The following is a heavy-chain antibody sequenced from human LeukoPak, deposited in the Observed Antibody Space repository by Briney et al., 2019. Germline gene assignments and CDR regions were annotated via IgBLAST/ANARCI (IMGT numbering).Heavy chain of an antibody. Sequence: SVKVSCKASGGTFSSYAISWVRQAPGQGLEWMGRIIPIFGIADYAQKFQGRVTITADKSTSTAYMELSSLRSEDTAVYYRARDEGIAVAGVFDYWGQGTLVTVSS. CDR2: IIPIFGIA. CDR1: GGTFSSYA. J-gene: IGHJ4*02. CDR3: ARDEGIAVAGVFDY. D-gene: IGHD6-19*01. V-gene: IGHV1-69*04.